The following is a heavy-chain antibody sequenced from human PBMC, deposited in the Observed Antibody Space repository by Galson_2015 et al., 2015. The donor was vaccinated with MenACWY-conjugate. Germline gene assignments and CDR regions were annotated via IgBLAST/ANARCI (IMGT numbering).Heavy chain of an antibody. Sequence: SVKVSCKASGGTFSSYAISWVRQAPGQGLEWMGGIIPIFGTANYAQKFQGRVTITADESTSTAYMELSSLRSEDTAVYYCARGYYYGSGSYYIPVHFDYWGQGTLVTVSS. V-gene: IGHV1-69*13. CDR3: ARGYYYGSGSYYIPVHFDY. D-gene: IGHD3-10*01. CDR2: IIPIFGTA. J-gene: IGHJ4*02. CDR1: GGTFSSYA.